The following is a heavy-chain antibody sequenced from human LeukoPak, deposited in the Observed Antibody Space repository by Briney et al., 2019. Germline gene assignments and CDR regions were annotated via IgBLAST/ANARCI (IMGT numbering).Heavy chain of an antibody. D-gene: IGHD1-26*01. Sequence: SGGSLRLSCAPSGFTVSSNYMSWVRQAPGKRLEWVSVLYSDGTTYYADSVKGRFTISRDNSKNTLFLQMNNLRAEDTAVYYCAKDRTVGASYWYFDLWGRGTLVTVSS. CDR1: GFTVSSNY. CDR2: LYSDGTT. V-gene: IGHV3-53*01. J-gene: IGHJ2*01. CDR3: AKDRTVGASYWYFDL.